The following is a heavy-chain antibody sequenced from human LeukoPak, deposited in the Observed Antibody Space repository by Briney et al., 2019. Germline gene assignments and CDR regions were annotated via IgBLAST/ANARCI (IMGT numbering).Heavy chain of an antibody. V-gene: IGHV3-23*01. Sequence: PGGSLRLSCAASGFTFSNYAMNWVRQAPGKGLEWVSAISGSGGSTYYADSVKGRFTISRDNSKNTLYLQMNRLRAEDTAVYYCAKPYYYDNSGYYPGEAFDVWGQGTMVTVSS. D-gene: IGHD3-22*01. CDR1: GFTFSNYA. CDR2: ISGSGGST. J-gene: IGHJ3*01. CDR3: AKPYYYDNSGYYPGEAFDV.